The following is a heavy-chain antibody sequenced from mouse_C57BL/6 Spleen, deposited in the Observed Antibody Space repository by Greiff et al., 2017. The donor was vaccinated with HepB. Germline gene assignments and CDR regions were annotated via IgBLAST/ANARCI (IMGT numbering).Heavy chain of an antibody. D-gene: IGHD4-1*01. CDR3: ARDEETGTYFDY. CDR2: ISDGGSYT. CDR1: GFTFSSYA. Sequence: EVKLMESGGGLVKPGGSLKLSCAASGFTFSSYAMSWVRQTPEKRLEWVATISDGGSYTYYPDNVKGRFTISRDNAKNNLYLLMSHLKSEDTAMYYCARDEETGTYFDYWGQGTTLTVSS. J-gene: IGHJ2*01. V-gene: IGHV5-4*01.